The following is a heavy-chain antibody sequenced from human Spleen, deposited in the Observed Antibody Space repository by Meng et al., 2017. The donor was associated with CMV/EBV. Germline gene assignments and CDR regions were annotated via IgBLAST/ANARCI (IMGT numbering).Heavy chain of an antibody. D-gene: IGHD6-19*01. CDR1: GYTFTSYY. V-gene: IGHV1-46*01. CDR2: INPSGGST. J-gene: IGHJ6*02. Sequence: ASVKVSCKASGYTFTSYYMHWVRQAPGQGLEWMGIINPSGGSTSYAQKFQGRVTMTRDTSTSTVYMELSSLRSEDTAVYYCAGGAYSSGWYYYYYYGMDVWGQGTTVTVSS. CDR3: AGGAYSSGWYYYYYYGMDV.